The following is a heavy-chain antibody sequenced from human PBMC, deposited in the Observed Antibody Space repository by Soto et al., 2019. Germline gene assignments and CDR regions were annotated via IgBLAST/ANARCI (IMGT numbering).Heavy chain of an antibody. V-gene: IGHV3-21*01. CDR1: GFTFSFHS. CDR2: ISMSSTYI. J-gene: IGHJ4*02. D-gene: IGHD2-15*01. Sequence: EVQLVESGGGLVKPGGSLRLSCAASGFTFSFHSMNWVRQAPGKGLEWVSSISMSSTYIYYADSVKGRFTISRDNAKKSLYLEMNSLTAEDTGVYYCARDTIVVEPTARSSAFDKWGQGTLVTVSS. CDR3: ARDTIVVEPTARSSAFDK.